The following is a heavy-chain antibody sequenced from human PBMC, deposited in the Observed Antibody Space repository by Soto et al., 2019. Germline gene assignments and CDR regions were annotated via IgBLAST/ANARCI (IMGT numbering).Heavy chain of an antibody. Sequence: GASVKVSFKASGYSFTGLGINWLRQTTGQGLEWMGWMEPSSGRTGYAQKFQGRVTMTRDTSINTAYMELSSLTSDDTAFYYCARGVTAGVDYWGQGTLVTVSS. CDR1: GYSFTGLG. D-gene: IGHD1-26*01. J-gene: IGHJ4*02. CDR2: MEPSSGRT. V-gene: IGHV1-8*01. CDR3: ARGVTAGVDY.